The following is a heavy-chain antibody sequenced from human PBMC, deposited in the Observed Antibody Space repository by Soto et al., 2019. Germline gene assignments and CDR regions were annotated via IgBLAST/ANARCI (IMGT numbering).Heavy chain of an antibody. CDR2: ISAYNGNT. D-gene: IGHD2-15*01. Sequence: ASVKVSCKASGYTFTSYGISWVRQAPGQGLEWMGWISAYNGNTNYAQKLQGRVTMTTDTSTSTAYMELRSLRSDDTAVYYCAGTRVVVVVAAWGYAFDIWGQGTMVTVSS. V-gene: IGHV1-18*04. CDR1: GYTFTSYG. CDR3: AGTRVVVVVAAWGYAFDI. J-gene: IGHJ3*02.